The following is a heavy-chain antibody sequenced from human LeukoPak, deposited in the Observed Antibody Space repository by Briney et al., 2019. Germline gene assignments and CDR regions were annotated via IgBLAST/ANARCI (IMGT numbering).Heavy chain of an antibody. CDR2: ISYDGSNK. J-gene: IGHJ4*02. CDR1: GFTFSSYA. V-gene: IGHV3-30-3*01. Sequence: PGRSLRLSCAASGFTFSSYAMHWVRQAPGKGLEWVAVISYDGSNKYYADSVKGRFTISRDNAKNSLYLQMNSLRAEDTAVYYCAKDSYSKGDFWGQRVLVTVSS. D-gene: IGHD6-13*01. CDR3: AKDSYSKGDF.